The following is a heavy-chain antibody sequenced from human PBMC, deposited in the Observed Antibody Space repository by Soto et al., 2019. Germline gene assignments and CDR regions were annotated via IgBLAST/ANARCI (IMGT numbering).Heavy chain of an antibody. V-gene: IGHV3-7*01. Sequence: GGSLRLSCAATGFTFGSYWMSWVRQAPGEGLAGVANIKEDRSEKNYVDSGKGKFTISRDNAKNSLYLKMNSLRAEDTAVYYCARGRYYYGSGDYWGQGT. CDR3: ARGRYYYGSGDY. J-gene: IGHJ4*02. CDR1: GFTFGSYW. CDR2: IKEDRSEK. D-gene: IGHD3-10*01.